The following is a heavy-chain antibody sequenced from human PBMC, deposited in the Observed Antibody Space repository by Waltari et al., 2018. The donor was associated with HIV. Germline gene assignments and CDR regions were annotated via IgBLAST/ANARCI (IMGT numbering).Heavy chain of an antibody. V-gene: IGHV3-7*01. CDR1: GFTFSSYW. Sequence: EVQLVESGGGLVQPGGSLRLSCAASGFTFSSYWMSWVRQAPGKGLELVANIKHDGSEKYYVGSVKGRFTISRDNAKSSLYLQMNSLRAEDTAVYYCARGDNWNSNWFDPWGQGTLVTVSS. D-gene: IGHD1-7*01. CDR3: ARGDNWNSNWFDP. J-gene: IGHJ5*02. CDR2: IKHDGSEK.